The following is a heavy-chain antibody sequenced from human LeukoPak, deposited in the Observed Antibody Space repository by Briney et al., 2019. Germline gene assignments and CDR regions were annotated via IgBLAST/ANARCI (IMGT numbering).Heavy chain of an antibody. Sequence: ASVKVSCKASGYTFTGYYMHWVRQAPGQGLEWMGWMNPNSGHTNAAPKFQGRVTMTWDTSISASYMELSRLRFDDTAVYYCARVPRLEVAGVTGEALDIWAWGQRSPSPQ. CDR1: GYTFTGYY. J-gene: IGHJ3*02. CDR3: ARVPRLEVAGVTGEALDI. CDR2: MNPNSGHT. D-gene: IGHD6-19*01. V-gene: IGHV1-2*02.